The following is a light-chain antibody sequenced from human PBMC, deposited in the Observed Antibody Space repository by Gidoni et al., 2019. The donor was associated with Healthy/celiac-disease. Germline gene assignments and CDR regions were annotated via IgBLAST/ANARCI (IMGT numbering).Light chain of an antibody. V-gene: IGKV3-20*01. J-gene: IGKJ3*01. CDR2: GAS. Sequence: EIVLTQSPGTLSWSPGERATLSCRASQSVSSSYLAWYQQKPGQAPRLLIYGASSRATGIPDRFSGSGSGTDFTLTISRLEPEDFAVYYCQQYGSSPPRITFGPXTKVDIK. CDR1: QSVSSSY. CDR3: QQYGSSPPRIT.